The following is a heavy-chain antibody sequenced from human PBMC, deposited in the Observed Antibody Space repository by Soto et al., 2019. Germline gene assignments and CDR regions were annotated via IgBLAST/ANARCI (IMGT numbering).Heavy chain of an antibody. Sequence: GGSLRLSCAGSGFPFSTYEMNWGRQAPGKGLEWIAHITTSGSDMNYADSVKGRFTISRDNSKSSVFLQMNSLRVEDTAVYYFVRDRFSYDTTGQEYWGQGTQVTVSS. V-gene: IGHV3-48*03. CDR3: VRDRFSYDTTGQEY. J-gene: IGHJ4*02. D-gene: IGHD3-22*01. CDR1: GFPFSTYE. CDR2: ITTSGSDM.